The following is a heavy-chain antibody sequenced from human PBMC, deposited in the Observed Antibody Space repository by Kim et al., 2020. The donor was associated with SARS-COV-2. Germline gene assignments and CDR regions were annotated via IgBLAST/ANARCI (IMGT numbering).Heavy chain of an antibody. CDR2: GNT. V-gene: IGHV1-3*01. CDR3: VTKAYAGGY. J-gene: IGHJ4*02. Sequence: GNTKYSQKCQGRVTITRDTSASTAYMELSSLRSEDTAVYYCVTKAYAGGYWGQGTLVTVSS. D-gene: IGHD1-1*01.